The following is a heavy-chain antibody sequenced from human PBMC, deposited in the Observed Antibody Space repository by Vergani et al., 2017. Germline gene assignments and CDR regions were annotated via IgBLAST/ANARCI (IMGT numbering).Heavy chain of an antibody. Sequence: QLQLQESGPGLVKPSATLSLTRSVSGASIRSSNHYWGWIRQPPGKGLEWIASIYYCGSTYYNPSLKSRVTIPVDTSKNQFSPRLSSVTAADTAVYFCARHSTVEWLVKLGWIVPWGQGILVTVSS. D-gene: IGHD6-19*01. CDR1: GASIRSSNHY. CDR3: ARHSTVEWLVKLGWIVP. V-gene: IGHV4-39*01. CDR2: IYYCGST. J-gene: IGHJ5*02.